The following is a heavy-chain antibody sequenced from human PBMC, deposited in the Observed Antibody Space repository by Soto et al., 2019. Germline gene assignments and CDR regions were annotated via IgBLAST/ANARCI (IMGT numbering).Heavy chain of an antibody. J-gene: IGHJ3*02. V-gene: IGHV3-48*02. CDR1: GFTFSIYD. CDR3: ARPYCSGGSCYSFGAFDI. D-gene: IGHD2-15*01. CDR2: ISSSTSTI. Sequence: GGSLRLSCAASGFTFSIYDMNWVRQAPGKGLEWVSYISSSTSTIYYADSVKGRFTISRDNANNSLYMQMNSLRDEDTAVYYCARPYCSGGSCYSFGAFDIWGQGTMVTVSS.